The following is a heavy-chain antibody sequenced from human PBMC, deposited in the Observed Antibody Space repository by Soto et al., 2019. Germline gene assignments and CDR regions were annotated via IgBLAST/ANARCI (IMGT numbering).Heavy chain of an antibody. D-gene: IGHD5-18*01. Sequence: TSETLSLACTVSGGSISSSSYYWGWIRQPPGKGLEWIGSIYYSGSTYYNPSLKSRVTISVDTSKNQFSLKLSSVTAADTAVYYCARRRYGLQTFDYWGQGTLVTVSS. CDR2: IYYSGST. CDR3: ARRRYGLQTFDY. V-gene: IGHV4-39*01. CDR1: GGSISSSSYY. J-gene: IGHJ4*02.